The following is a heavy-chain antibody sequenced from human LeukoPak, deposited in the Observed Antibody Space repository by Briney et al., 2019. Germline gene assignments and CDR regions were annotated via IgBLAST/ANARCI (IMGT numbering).Heavy chain of an antibody. CDR2: ISSSGSTI. J-gene: IGHJ4*02. CDR3: AREFLFGEPPIDY. V-gene: IGHV3-48*03. D-gene: IGHD3-10*02. CDR1: GFTFSSYE. Sequence: GGSLRLSCAASGFTFSSYEMNWVRQAPGKGLEWVSYISSSGSTIYYADSVKGRFTISRDNAKNSLYLQMNSLRAEDTAVYYCAREFLFGEPPIDYWGQGTLVTVSS.